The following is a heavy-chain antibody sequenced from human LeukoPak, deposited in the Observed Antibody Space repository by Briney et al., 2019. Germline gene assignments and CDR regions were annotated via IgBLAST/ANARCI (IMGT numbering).Heavy chain of an antibody. CDR1: GFTFSIYG. Sequence: PGRSLRLSCAASGFTFSIYGMHWVRQAPGKGLEWVAVIWYDGSNKYYADSVKGRFTISRDNSKNTLYLQMNSLRAEDTAVYYCARARGYGDYLFDYWGQGTLVTVSS. J-gene: IGHJ4*02. V-gene: IGHV3-33*01. CDR3: ARARGYGDYLFDY. D-gene: IGHD4-17*01. CDR2: IWYDGSNK.